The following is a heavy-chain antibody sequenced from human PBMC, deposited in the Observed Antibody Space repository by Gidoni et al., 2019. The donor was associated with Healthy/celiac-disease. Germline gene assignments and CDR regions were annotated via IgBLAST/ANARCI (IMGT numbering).Heavy chain of an antibody. CDR2: INHSGST. CDR3: ARLHPQHPRYSRSYHLQGGMDV. V-gene: IGHV4-34*01. CDR1: GGSFSGYY. J-gene: IGHJ6*02. D-gene: IGHD5-18*01. Sequence: QVQLQQWGAGLLKPSETLSLTCAVYGGSFSGYYWSWIRQPPGKGLEWIGEINHSGSTNYNPSLKSRVTISVDTSKNQFSLKLSSVTAADTAVYYCARLHPQHPRYSRSYHLQGGMDVWGQGTTVTVSS.